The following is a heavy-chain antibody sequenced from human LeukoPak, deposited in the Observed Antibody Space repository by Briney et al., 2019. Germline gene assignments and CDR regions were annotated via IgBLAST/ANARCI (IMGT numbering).Heavy chain of an antibody. CDR1: GFTFSSYS. V-gene: IGHV3-21*01. D-gene: IGHD2-15*01. Sequence: GGSLRLSCAASGFTFSSYSMNWVRQAPGKGLEWVSSISSSSSYIYYADSVKGRFTISRDNAKNSLYLQMNSLRAEDAVVYYCARMHCSGGSCYSVWYYFDYWGQGTLVTVSS. J-gene: IGHJ4*02. CDR3: ARMHCSGGSCYSVWYYFDY. CDR2: ISSSSSYI.